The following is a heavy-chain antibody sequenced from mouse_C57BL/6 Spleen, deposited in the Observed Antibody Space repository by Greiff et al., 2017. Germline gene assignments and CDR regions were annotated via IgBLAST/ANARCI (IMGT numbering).Heavy chain of an antibody. D-gene: IGHD2-4*01. CDR2: ISAGGSYT. J-gene: IGHJ2*01. CDR3: ARDYDYDVFDY. CDR1: GFTFSSYA. V-gene: IGHV5-4*01. Sequence: EVLLVESGGGLVKPGASLKLSCAASGFTFSSYAMSWVRQTPEKRLEWVATISAGGSYTYYPDNVKGRFTISRDNAKNNLYLHMSHLKSEDTAMYYCARDYDYDVFDYWGQGTTLTVSS.